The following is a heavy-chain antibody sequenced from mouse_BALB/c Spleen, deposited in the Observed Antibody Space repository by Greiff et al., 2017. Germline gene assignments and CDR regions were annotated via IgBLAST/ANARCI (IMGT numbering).Heavy chain of an antibody. V-gene: IGHV3-2*02. CDR2: ISYSGST. J-gene: IGHJ2*01. CDR3: ARSPKFITTVVAPFDY. CDR1: GYSITSDYA. Sequence: EVQLVESGPGLVKPSQSLSLTCTVTGYSITSDYAWNWIRQFPGNKLEWMGYISYSGSTSYNPSLKSRISITRDTSKNQFFLQLNSVTTEDTATYYCARSPKFITTVVAPFDYWGQGTTLTVSS. D-gene: IGHD1-1*01.